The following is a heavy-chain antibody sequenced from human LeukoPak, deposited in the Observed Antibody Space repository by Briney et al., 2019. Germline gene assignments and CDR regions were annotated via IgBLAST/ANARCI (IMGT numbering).Heavy chain of an antibody. CDR2: ISGSGGST. CDR1: GFTFSSHA. D-gene: IGHD3-3*01. CDR3: AKGLDFWSGYYDY. Sequence: GGSLRLSCGASGFTFSSHAMSWVRQAPGKGLEWVSAISGSGGSTYYADSVKGRFTISRDNSKNTLYLQMNSLRAEDTAVYYCAKGLDFWSGYYDYWGQGTLVTVSS. J-gene: IGHJ4*02. V-gene: IGHV3-23*01.